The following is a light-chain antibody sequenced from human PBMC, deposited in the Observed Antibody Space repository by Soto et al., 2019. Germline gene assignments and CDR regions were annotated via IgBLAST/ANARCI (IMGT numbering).Light chain of an antibody. J-gene: IGLJ2*01. Sequence: QSALTQPASVSGSPGLSITISCTGTSNDVGGYDYVSWYRQHPDRAPRLLIYEVTNRPSVISDRFSGSRSGNTASLTISGLQADYEADYYCASYTVSGTLIFGGGTKLTVL. CDR3: ASYTVSGTLI. CDR1: SNDVGGYDY. V-gene: IGLV2-14*01. CDR2: EVT.